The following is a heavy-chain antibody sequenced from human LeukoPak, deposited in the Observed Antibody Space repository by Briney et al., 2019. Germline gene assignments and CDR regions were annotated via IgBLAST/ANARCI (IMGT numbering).Heavy chain of an antibody. CDR3: ALTTYYDSSGYYPYYFDY. CDR1: GGTFSSYT. J-gene: IGHJ4*02. Sequence: SVKVSCKASGGTFSSYTISWVRQAPGQGLEWMGRIIPILGIASYAQKFQGRVTITADKSTSTAYMELSSLRSEDTAVYYCALTTYYDSSGYYPYYFDYWGQGTLVTVSS. V-gene: IGHV1-69*02. D-gene: IGHD3-22*01. CDR2: IIPILGIA.